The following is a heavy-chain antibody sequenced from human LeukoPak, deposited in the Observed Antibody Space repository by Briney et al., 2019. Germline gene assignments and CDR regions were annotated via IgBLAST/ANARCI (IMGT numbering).Heavy chain of an antibody. J-gene: IGHJ4*02. D-gene: IGHD1-26*01. CDR3: AKPEFSDSGSYYFDY. CDR1: GFTFSSYD. Sequence: PGGSLRLSCAASGFTFSSYDMHWVRQAPGKGLEWVAVISYDGSNKYYADSVKGRFTISRDNSKNTLYLQMNSLRAKDTAMYYCAKPEFSDSGSYYFDYWGQGTLVTVSS. V-gene: IGHV3-30*18. CDR2: ISYDGSNK.